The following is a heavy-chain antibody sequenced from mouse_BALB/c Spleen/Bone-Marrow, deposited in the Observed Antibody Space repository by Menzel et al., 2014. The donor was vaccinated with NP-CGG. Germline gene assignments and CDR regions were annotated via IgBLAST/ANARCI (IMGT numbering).Heavy chain of an antibody. CDR2: INPSTGYT. D-gene: IGHD2-1*01. CDR3: ARYGNYGDYFDY. CDR1: GYTFTSYW. J-gene: IGHJ2*01. Sequence: QVQLQQSGAELAKPGASVKMSCKASGYTFTSYWMHWVKQRPGQGLGWIGYINPSTGYTEYNQKFKDKATLTADKSSSTAYMRLSSLTSEDSAVYYCARYGNYGDYFDYWGQGTTLTVSS. V-gene: IGHV1-7*01.